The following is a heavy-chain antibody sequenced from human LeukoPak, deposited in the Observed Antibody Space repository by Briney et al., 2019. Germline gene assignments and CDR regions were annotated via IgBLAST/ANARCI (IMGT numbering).Heavy chain of an antibody. J-gene: IGHJ4*02. CDR2: ISGSGGDT. CDR3: AKESREYYYDSSGYYYFDY. CDR1: GFIFSSYA. D-gene: IGHD3-22*01. V-gene: IGHV3-23*01. Sequence: GGSLRLSCAASGFIFSSYAMSWVRQAPGKGLEWVSAISGSGGDTYYADSVKGRFTISRDNSKNTLYLQMNSLRAEDTAVYYCAKESREYYYDSSGYYYFDYWGQGTLVTVSS.